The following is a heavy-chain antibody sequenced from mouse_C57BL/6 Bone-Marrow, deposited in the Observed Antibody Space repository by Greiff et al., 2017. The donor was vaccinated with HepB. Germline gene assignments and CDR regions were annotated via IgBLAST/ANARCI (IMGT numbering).Heavy chain of an antibody. V-gene: IGHV14-2*01. CDR3: CRTRDGNYEAY. J-gene: IGHJ3*01. CDR1: GFTFNDYY. D-gene: IGHD2-1*01. CDR2: IDPEDGDT. Sequence: EVQLVESGAELVKPGASVKLSCTASGFTFNDYYMHWVKQRTEQGLEWIGRIDPEDGDTKYYPTFQGKATITADTSSNTAYLQLSSLTSEDAAVFYYCRTRDGNYEAYCGQGTRVTVTA.